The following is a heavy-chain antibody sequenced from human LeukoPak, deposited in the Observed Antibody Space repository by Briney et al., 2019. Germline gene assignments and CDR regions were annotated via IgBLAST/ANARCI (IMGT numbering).Heavy chain of an antibody. V-gene: IGHV3-23*01. CDR2: ISGSGVTT. CDR3: AKKVVVGATSPYSDFQD. J-gene: IGHJ1*01. Sequence: PGGSLRLSCVASGFTFSSYAMSWVRQAPGKGLEWVSAISGSGVTTHYAGSVKGQFSISRDNSKNILYLQMNSLRAEDTALYYCAKKVVVGATSPYSDFQDWGQGTLVTVSS. D-gene: IGHD1-26*01. CDR1: GFTFSSYA.